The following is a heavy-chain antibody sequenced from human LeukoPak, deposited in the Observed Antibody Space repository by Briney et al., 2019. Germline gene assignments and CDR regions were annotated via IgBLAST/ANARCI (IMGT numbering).Heavy chain of an antibody. CDR1: GYSISSGYY. CDR2: IYHSGST. V-gene: IGHV4-38-2*02. Sequence: PSETLSLTCAVSGYSISSGYYWGWIRQPPGKGLEWIGSIYHSGSTYYNPSLKSRVTISVDTSKNQFSLKLSSVTAADTAVYSCARDPYSGSYKPTNWGQGTLVTVSS. J-gene: IGHJ4*02. D-gene: IGHD1-26*01. CDR3: ARDPYSGSYKPTN.